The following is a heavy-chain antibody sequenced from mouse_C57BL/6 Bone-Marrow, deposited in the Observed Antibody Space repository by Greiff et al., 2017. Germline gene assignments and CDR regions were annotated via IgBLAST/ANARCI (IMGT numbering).Heavy chain of an antibody. D-gene: IGHD1-1*01. CDR1: GYTFTDYE. J-gene: IGHJ1*03. CDR3: ARSLYYYGSSWYFDV. CDR2: IDPETGGT. V-gene: IGHV1-15*01. Sequence: QVQLQQSGAELVRPGASVTLSCKASGYTFTDYEMHWVKQTPVHGLEWIGAIDPETGGTAYNQKFKGKSTLTVDKSSSTAYMQLSSLTSEDSAVYYCARSLYYYGSSWYFDVWGTGTTVTVSS.